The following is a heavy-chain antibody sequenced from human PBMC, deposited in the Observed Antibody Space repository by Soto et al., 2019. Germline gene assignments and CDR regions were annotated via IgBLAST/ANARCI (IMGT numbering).Heavy chain of an antibody. V-gene: IGHV1-18*01. CDR1: GYSFTRYY. J-gene: IGHJ4*02. D-gene: IGHD1-26*01. CDR2: ISAYNGNT. Sequence: ASVKVSCKASGYSFTRYYINWVRQAPGQGLEWMGWISAYNGNTHYEEKLQGRVTLTTDTSTSTAYMELRSLRSDDTAVYVCARGGQWDFLSDEWGQGTLVTVSS. CDR3: ARGGQWDFLSDE.